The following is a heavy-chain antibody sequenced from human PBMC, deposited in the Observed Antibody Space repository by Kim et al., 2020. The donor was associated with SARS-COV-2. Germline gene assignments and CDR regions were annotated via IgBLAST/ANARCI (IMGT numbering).Heavy chain of an antibody. CDR2: IYYRGST. J-gene: IGHJ4*02. CDR3: ASPYVDTAMAGGY. D-gene: IGHD5-18*01. V-gene: IGHV4-39*01. Sequence: SETLSLTCTVSGGSISSSSYYWGWIRQPPGKGLEWIGSIYYRGSTYYNPSLKSRVTISVDTSKNQFSLKLTSVTAADTAVYYCASPYVDTAMAGGYWGQG. CDR1: GGSISSSSYY.